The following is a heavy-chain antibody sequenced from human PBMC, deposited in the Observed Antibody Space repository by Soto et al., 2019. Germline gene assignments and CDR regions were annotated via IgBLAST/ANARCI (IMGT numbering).Heavy chain of an antibody. Sequence: QVQLVESGGGVVQPGRSLRLSCAASGFTFSNYAMHWVRQAPGKGLEWVAVISYDGSDKYYADSVKGRFTISRDNSKSTLNMQMNSLRAADTAVYYCAKALGELSAESYDYWGQGTLITVSS. J-gene: IGHJ4*02. CDR3: AKALGELSAESYDY. CDR2: ISYDGSDK. D-gene: IGHD3-16*02. CDR1: GFTFSNYA. V-gene: IGHV3-30*18.